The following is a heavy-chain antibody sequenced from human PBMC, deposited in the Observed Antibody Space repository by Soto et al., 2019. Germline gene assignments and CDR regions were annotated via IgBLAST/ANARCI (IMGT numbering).Heavy chain of an antibody. J-gene: IGHJ4*02. CDR3: ARDQAMAQFDY. D-gene: IGHD5-18*01. CDR2: ISAYNGKT. CDR1: GYTFTRYG. V-gene: IGHV1-18*01. Sequence: QVQLVQSGAEVKKPGASVKVSCKASGYTFTRYGISWVRQAPGQGLEWMGWISAYNGKTTYAQKLQGRVTMTTDTSTSTADMELRSLRSYDTAMYYCARDQAMAQFDYWGQGNVVTVSS.